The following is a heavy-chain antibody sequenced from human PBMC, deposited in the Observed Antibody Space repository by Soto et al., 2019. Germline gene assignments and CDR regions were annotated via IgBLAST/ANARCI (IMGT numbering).Heavy chain of an antibody. D-gene: IGHD3-16*02. CDR3: ASKGYRI. CDR1: GGYISGGDYY. J-gene: IGHJ1*01. V-gene: IGHV4-39*01. CDR2: IYHTGET. Sequence: SETLSLTCSVSGGYISGGDYYWGWIRQSPGKGLEWIGSIYHTGETYYKSSLKSRVTISVDTSKNQFYLQLRSLTAADTAVYYCASKGYRIWGQGTQVTVSS.